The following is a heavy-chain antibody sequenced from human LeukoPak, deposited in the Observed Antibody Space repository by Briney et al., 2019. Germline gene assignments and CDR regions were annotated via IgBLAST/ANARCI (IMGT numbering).Heavy chain of an antibody. CDR2: IYSGGST. Sequence: GGSLRLSCAASGFTVSSNYMSWVRQAPGKGLEWVSVIYSGGSTYYADSVKGRFTISRDNSKNTLYLQMNSLRAEDTAVYYCASQAVRWSYYYGSGSFEDYWGQGTLVTVSS. CDR1: GFTVSSNY. D-gene: IGHD3-10*01. CDR3: ASQAVRWSYYYGSGSFEDY. J-gene: IGHJ4*02. V-gene: IGHV3-66*04.